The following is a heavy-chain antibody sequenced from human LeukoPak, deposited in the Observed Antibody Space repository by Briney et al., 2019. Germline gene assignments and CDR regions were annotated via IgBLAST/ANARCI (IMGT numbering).Heavy chain of an antibody. J-gene: IGHJ6*03. CDR3: AKAAPRYYYYMDV. Sequence: GGSLRLSCAASGFTFSSYAMHWVRQAPGKGLEWVAFIRYDGSNKYYADSVKGRFTISRDNSKNTLYLQMNSLRAEDTAVYYCAKAAPRYYYYMDVWGKGTTVTISS. V-gene: IGHV3-30*02. CDR2: IRYDGSNK. CDR1: GFTFSSYA. D-gene: IGHD2-15*01.